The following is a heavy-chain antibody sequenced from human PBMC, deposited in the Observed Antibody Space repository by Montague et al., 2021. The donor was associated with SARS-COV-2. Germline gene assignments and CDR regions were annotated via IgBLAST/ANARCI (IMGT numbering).Heavy chain of an antibody. CDR2: IYYSGST. V-gene: IGHV4-59*02. Sequence: SETLSLTCTVSGGSVSSYYWSWIRQSPGKGLQWLGYIYYSGSTDYNPSPKSRVTMSVDTSKNQLSLRLNSVTTADTAVYFCARAGGFYDYWGGYSSSAGFFDPWGQGILVTVSS. CDR3: ARAGGFYDYWGGYSSSAGFFDP. J-gene: IGHJ5*02. CDR1: GGSVSSYY. D-gene: IGHD3-3*01.